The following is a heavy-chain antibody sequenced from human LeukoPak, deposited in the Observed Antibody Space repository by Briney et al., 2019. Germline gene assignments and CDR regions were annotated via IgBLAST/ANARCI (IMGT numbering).Heavy chain of an antibody. CDR3: AREPTYYDFWSGYFSDAFDI. CDR2: ISSSSSYI. D-gene: IGHD3-3*01. V-gene: IGHV3-21*01. J-gene: IGHJ3*02. Sequence: PGGSLRLSCAASGFTFSSHSMNWVRQAPGKGLEWVSSISSSSSYIYYADSVKGRFTISRGNAKNSLYLQMNSLRAEDTAVYYCAREPTYYDFWSGYFSDAFDIWGQGTMVTVSS. CDR1: GFTFSSHS.